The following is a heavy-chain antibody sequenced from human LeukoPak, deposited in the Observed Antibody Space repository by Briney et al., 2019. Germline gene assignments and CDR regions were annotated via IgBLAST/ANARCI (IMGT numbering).Heavy chain of an antibody. Sequence: ASVKVSCKASGYTFTGYYMHWVRQAPGQGLEWMGWINPNSGGTNYAQKFQGRVTMTRDTSISTAYMELSRLRSDDTAVYYCARERQLLSYNWFDPWGQGTLVAVSP. CDR1: GYTFTGYY. CDR2: INPNSGGT. CDR3: ARERQLLSYNWFDP. V-gene: IGHV1-2*02. J-gene: IGHJ5*02. D-gene: IGHD2-2*01.